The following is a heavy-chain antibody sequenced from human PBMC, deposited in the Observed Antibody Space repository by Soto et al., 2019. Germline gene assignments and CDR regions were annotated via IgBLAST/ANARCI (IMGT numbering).Heavy chain of an antibody. CDR2: IDPSDSYT. D-gene: IGHD4-17*01. V-gene: IGHV5-10-1*01. CDR1: GYSFTSYW. Sequence: GESLKISCKGSGYSFTSYWISWVRQMPGKGLEWMGRIDPSDSYTNYSPSFQGHVTISADKSISTAYLQWSSLKASDTAMYYCARGEISVTTASDSVYYYYGMDVWGQGTTVTV. CDR3: ARGEISVTTASDSVYYYYGMDV. J-gene: IGHJ6*02.